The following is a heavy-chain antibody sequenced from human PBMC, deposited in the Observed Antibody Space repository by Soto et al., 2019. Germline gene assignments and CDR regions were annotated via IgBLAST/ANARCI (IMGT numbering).Heavy chain of an antibody. CDR2: INSDGSST. CDR3: TKVISTVGGDFDS. CDR1: GSTFGNYW. Sequence: EVQLVESGGGLVQPGGSLRLSCEASGSTFGNYWMHWVRQAPGKGLVWVARINSDGSSTSYADSVKGRFTISSDSAKNTLYWQMNSLRAEDTAMYYCTKVISTVGGDFDSWGQGTLVTVSS. J-gene: IGHJ4*02. D-gene: IGHD3-16*01. V-gene: IGHV3-74*01.